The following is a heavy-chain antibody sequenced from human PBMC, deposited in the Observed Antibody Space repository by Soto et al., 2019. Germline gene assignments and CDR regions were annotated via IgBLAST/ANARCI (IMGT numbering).Heavy chain of an antibody. CDR1: GFTLSTSW. CDR3: ARGPSGWFGYDY. V-gene: IGHV3-74*01. CDR2: INSDASTT. J-gene: IGHJ4*02. D-gene: IGHD6-19*01. Sequence: LRLSCAASGFTLSTSWMDWARKAAGKGLVWVSRINSDASTTNYADSVKGRFTISRDTAKNTLYLQMDSLTAEDTAVYYCARGPSGWFGYDYWGQGPLVTFSS.